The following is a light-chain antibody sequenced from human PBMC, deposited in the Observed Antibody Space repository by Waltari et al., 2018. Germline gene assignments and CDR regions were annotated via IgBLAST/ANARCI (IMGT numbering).Light chain of an antibody. CDR2: GNS. Sequence: QPPETAPTPRSYGNSNRPSGVPDRCSGSKSGTSASLAITGLQAEDEADYYCQSYDSSLSGWVFGGGTKLTVL. CDR3: QSYDSSLSGWV. V-gene: IGLV1-40*01. J-gene: IGLJ3*02.